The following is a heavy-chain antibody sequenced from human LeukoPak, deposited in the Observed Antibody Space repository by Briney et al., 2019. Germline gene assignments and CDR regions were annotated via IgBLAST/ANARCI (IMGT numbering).Heavy chain of an antibody. Sequence: GGSLRLSCAAAGFTFSSYWMHWVRQAPGKGLVWVSRITSDGRSTSHADSVRGRFTISRDNAKNTLYLQMNSLRAEDTALYYCVRGLGSGYSYAYGVYWGQGTLVTVSS. J-gene: IGHJ4*02. V-gene: IGHV3-74*01. D-gene: IGHD5-18*01. CDR1: GFTFSSYW. CDR3: VRGLGSGYSYAYGVY. CDR2: ITSDGRST.